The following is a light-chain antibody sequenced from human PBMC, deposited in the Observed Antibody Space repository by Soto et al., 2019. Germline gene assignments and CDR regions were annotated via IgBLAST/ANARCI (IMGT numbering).Light chain of an antibody. CDR3: TSYAGSNNVV. V-gene: IGLV2-8*01. J-gene: IGLJ2*01. CDR1: SNNVGSYNY. CDR2: EVT. Sequence: QYVLTQPPSASGSPGQSVTISCTGTSNNVGSYNYVSWYQQHPGKAPKLMIYEVTKRPSGVPDRFSGSKSGNTASLTVSGLQAEDEADYYCTSYAGSNNVVFGGGTKLTVL.